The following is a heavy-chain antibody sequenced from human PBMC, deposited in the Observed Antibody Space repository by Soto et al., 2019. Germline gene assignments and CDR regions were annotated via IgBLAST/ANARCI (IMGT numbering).Heavy chain of an antibody. Sequence: GGSLRLSCAASAFTFSRYAMSWVRQAPGKGLEWVSAISSGGSSTYYADSVKGRFTISRDNSKNTLYLQMNSLRAEDTAVYYCAKFSYDSSGYLFDYWGQGTLVTVSS. CDR2: ISSGGSST. CDR1: AFTFSRYA. J-gene: IGHJ4*02. V-gene: IGHV3-23*01. D-gene: IGHD3-22*01. CDR3: AKFSYDSSGYLFDY.